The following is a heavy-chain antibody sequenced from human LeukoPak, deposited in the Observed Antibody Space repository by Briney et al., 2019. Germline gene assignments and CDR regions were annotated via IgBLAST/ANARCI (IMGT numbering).Heavy chain of an antibody. CDR2: ISSSGSTI. Sequence: GGSLRLSCAASGFTFSDYYMSWIRQAPGKGLEWVSYISSSGSTIYYADSVKGRFTISRDNAKNSLYLQMNSLRAEDTAVYYCARDRDADTAMVPFDPWGQGTLVTVSS. V-gene: IGHV3-11*01. J-gene: IGHJ5*02. CDR1: GFTFSDYY. D-gene: IGHD5-18*01. CDR3: ARDRDADTAMVPFDP.